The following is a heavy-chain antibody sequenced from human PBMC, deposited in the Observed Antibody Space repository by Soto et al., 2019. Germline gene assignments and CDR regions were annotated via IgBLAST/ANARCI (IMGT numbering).Heavy chain of an antibody. V-gene: IGHV1-69*13. J-gene: IGHJ3*02. D-gene: IGHD3-22*01. CDR1: GYTFTSYG. CDR3: ARGSVRRYYDSSGSHGRAFDI. Sequence: ASVKVSCKVSGYTFTSYGISWVRQAPGQGLEWMGGIIPIFGTANYAQKFQGRVTITADESTSTAYMELSSLRSEDTAVYYCARGSVRRYYDSSGSHGRAFDIWGQGTMVTVSS. CDR2: IIPIFGTA.